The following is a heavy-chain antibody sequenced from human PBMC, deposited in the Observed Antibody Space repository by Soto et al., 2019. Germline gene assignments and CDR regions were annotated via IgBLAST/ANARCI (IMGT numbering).Heavy chain of an antibody. Sequence: ASVKVSCKSSGYPFTHYGITWVRQAPGQGLEWMGWISPFNGNTNYAQRVQGRVTLTTDTSTSTAYMELRSLRSDDTAVYYCARVVRGDDALDLWGQGTMVTVSS. J-gene: IGHJ3*01. CDR2: ISPFNGNT. D-gene: IGHD3-10*01. CDR3: ARVVRGDDALDL. CDR1: GYPFTHYG. V-gene: IGHV1-18*01.